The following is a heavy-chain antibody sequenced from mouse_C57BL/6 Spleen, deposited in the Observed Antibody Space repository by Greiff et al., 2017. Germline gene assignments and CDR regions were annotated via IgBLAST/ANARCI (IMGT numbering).Heavy chain of an antibody. CDR1: GYTFTSYW. CDR3: ARRGYGSSYSDY. V-gene: IGHV1-50*01. CDR2: IDPSDSYT. J-gene: IGHJ2*01. D-gene: IGHD1-1*01. Sequence: VQLQQPGAELVKPGASVKLSCKASGYTFTSYWMQWVKQRPGQGLEWIGEIDPSDSYTNYNQKFKGKATLTVDTSSSTAYMQLSSLTSEDSAVYYCARRGYGSSYSDYWGQGTTLTVSS.